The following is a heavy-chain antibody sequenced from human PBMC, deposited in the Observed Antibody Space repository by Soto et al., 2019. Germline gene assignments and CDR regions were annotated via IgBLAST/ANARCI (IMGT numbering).Heavy chain of an antibody. CDR2: ISGSGGST. D-gene: IGHD2-15*01. J-gene: IGHJ6*03. CDR1: GFTFSSYA. CDR3: AKDGPKDCSGGSCYSGYYYYYYMDV. Sequence: GGSLRLSCAASGFTFSSYAMSWVRQAPGKGLEWVSAISGSGGSTYYADSVKGRFTISRDNSKNTLYLQMNSLRAEDTAVYYCAKDGPKDCSGGSCYSGYYYYYYMDVWGKGTTVTVSS. V-gene: IGHV3-23*01.